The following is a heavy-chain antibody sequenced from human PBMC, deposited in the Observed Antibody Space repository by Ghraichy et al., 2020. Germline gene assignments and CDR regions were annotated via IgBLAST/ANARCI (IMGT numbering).Heavy chain of an antibody. Sequence: KVSCKASGGTFSSYAMSWVRQAPGQGLEWMGGIIPIFGTESFAQKFQGRVTITADESTSTVYMELSSLRSEDTAMYYCARDAGVIAARWDYWGQGTLVTVSS. D-gene: IGHD6-13*01. J-gene: IGHJ4*02. V-gene: IGHV1-69*01. CDR3: ARDAGVIAARWDY. CDR1: GGTFSSYA. CDR2: IIPIFGTE.